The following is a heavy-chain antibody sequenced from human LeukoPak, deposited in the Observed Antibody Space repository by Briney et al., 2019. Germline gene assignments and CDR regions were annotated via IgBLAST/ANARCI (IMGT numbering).Heavy chain of an antibody. V-gene: IGHV3-33*01. CDR1: GFTFSNYG. CDR3: AGNYGPYYFDY. Sequence: GGSLRLSCAASGFTFSNYGMHWVRQAPGKGLEWVAVIWYAGSNKYYADSVKGRFTISRDNSKNTLYLQMNSLRAEDTAVYYCAGNYGPYYFDYWGQGTLVTVSS. CDR2: IWYAGSNK. J-gene: IGHJ4*02. D-gene: IGHD3-10*01.